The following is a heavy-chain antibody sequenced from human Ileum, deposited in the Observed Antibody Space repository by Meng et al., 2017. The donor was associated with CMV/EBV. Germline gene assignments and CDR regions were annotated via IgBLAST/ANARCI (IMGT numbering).Heavy chain of an antibody. D-gene: IGHD2-2*01. CDR1: GFTFSSYG. J-gene: IGHJ4*02. CDR3: AKGQGSATYCSSTNCPWGY. CDR2: IRNDGNNK. V-gene: IGHV3-30*02. Sequence: GGSLRLSCAASGFTFSSYGMHWVRQAPGKGLEWVAFIRNDGNNKYYADSVKGRFTISRDNSKNTLYLQMNSLRAEDTAVYYCAKGQGSATYCSSTNCPWGYWGQGTLVTVSS.